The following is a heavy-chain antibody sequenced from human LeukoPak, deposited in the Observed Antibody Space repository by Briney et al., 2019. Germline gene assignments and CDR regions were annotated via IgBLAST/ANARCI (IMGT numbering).Heavy chain of an antibody. J-gene: IGHJ3*02. Sequence: GGSLRLSCAASGFTFSTYAMSWVRQAPGKGLEWVSSVSGSGGATYYADSVRGRFTISRDNSKNTLYLQMSSLRPEDTAIYYGAKDQEEVEVVLRHDASDIWGQGTMVTISS. CDR3: AKDQEEVEVVLRHDASDI. CDR1: GFTFSTYA. CDR2: VSGSGGAT. V-gene: IGHV3-23*01. D-gene: IGHD2-2*01.